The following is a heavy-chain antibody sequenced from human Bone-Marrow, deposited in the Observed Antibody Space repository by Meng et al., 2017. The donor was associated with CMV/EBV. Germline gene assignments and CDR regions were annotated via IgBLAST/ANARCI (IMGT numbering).Heavy chain of an antibody. J-gene: IGHJ4*02. V-gene: IGHV1-69*10. CDR2: IIPILGIA. CDR1: GGTFSSYA. CDR3: AREVDIGYYFDY. Sequence: SVKVSCKASGGTFSSYAISWVRQAPGQGLEWMGVIIPILGIANYAQKFQGRVTITADKSTSTAYMELSSLRSEDTAVYYCAREVDIGYYFDYWGQGTLVTVSS. D-gene: IGHD5-12*01.